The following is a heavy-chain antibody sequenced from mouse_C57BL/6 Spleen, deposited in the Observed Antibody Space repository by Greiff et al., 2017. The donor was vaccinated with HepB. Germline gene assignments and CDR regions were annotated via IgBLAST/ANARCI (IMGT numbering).Heavy chain of an antibody. CDR1: GFNIKDYY. CDR2: IDPEDGET. V-gene: IGHV14-2*01. D-gene: IGHD2-5*01. CDR3: ARGYSNYGWFAY. Sequence: VQLQQSGAELVKPGASVKLSCTASGFNIKDYYMHWVKQRTEQGLEWIGRIDPEDGETTYAPKFQGQATIAADTSSNTAYLQLSSLTSEDTAGYYCARGYSNYGWFAYWGQGTLVTVSA. J-gene: IGHJ3*01.